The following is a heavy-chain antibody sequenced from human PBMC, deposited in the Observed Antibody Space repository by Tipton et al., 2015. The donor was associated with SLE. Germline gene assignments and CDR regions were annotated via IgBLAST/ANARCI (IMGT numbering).Heavy chain of an antibody. CDR3: ARGGGSYYDY. D-gene: IGHD1-26*01. J-gene: IGHJ4*02. CDR1: GGSISGYY. CDR2: IYSRGST. Sequence: TLSLTCTVSGGSISGYYWSWIRQPVGKGLGWIGRIYSRGSTIYNPSLKSRVTLSLDMSNNQFSLRVRSVTAADTAVYYCARGGGSYYDYWGQGTLVTVSS. V-gene: IGHV4-4*07.